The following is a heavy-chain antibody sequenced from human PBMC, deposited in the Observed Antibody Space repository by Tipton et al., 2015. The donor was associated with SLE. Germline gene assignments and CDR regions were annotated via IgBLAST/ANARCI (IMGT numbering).Heavy chain of an antibody. D-gene: IGHD6-13*01. CDR3: ARDRGGIAAPGLIGFDY. Sequence: QSGAEVKKPGSSVKVSRKASGGTLSSYAINWVRQAPGQGLEWMGGIIPISGAANYAQKFQGRVSITADESTSTAYMELSSLRSEDTAVYYGARDRGGIAAPGLIGFDYWGQGTLVTVSS. CDR1: GGTLSSYA. J-gene: IGHJ4*02. V-gene: IGHV1-69*01. CDR2: IIPISGAA.